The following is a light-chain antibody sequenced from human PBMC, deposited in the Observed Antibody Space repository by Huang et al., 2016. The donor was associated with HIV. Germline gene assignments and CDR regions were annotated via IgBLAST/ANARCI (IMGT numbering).Light chain of an antibody. CDR2: KVS. V-gene: IGKV2-30*02. CDR3: MQGTHWPPIT. Sequence: DVVMTQSPLSLPVTLGQPASISCRSSQSLVHSDGNIYLNWFQQRPGQSPRRLIYKVSNRDSGVPDRFSGSGSGTDFTLKISRVEAEDVGVYYCMQGTHWPPITFGQGTRLEIK. J-gene: IGKJ5*01. CDR1: QSLVHSDGNIY.